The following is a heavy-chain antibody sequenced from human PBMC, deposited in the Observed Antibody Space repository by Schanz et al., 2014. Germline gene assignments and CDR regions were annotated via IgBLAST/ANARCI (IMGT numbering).Heavy chain of an antibody. CDR3: ARDRVQYSSGWYSDS. V-gene: IGHV3-21*01. D-gene: IGHD6-19*01. CDR1: GFTFSSYG. J-gene: IGHJ4*02. Sequence: VQLVESGGGVVQPGRSLRLSCAASGFTFSSYGMNWVRQAPGKGLEWVSYITRSSSYIYYADSVKGRFTISRDNAKNSLYLQMSSLRAEDTAVYYCARDRVQYSSGWYSDSWGQGTLVTVSS. CDR2: ITRSSSYI.